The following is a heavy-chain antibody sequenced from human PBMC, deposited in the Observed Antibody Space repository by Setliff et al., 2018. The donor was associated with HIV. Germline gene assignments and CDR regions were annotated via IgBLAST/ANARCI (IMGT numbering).Heavy chain of an antibody. D-gene: IGHD3-16*01. Sequence: SETLSLTCAVYGGSFSGYFWTWTRQPPQKRLEWTGEINHGGDTTYNPSLKSRVTMSLDTSNNQFSLKMTSVTAADTVVYYCARAGEYYDSRNSPTRGPTAFDVWGQGTVVTVSS. J-gene: IGHJ3*01. CDR1: GGSFSGYF. CDR3: ARAGEYYDSRNSPTRGPTAFDV. V-gene: IGHV4-34*01. CDR2: INHGGDT.